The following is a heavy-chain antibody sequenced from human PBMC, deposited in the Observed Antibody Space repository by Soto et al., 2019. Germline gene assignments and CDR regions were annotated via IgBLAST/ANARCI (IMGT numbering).Heavy chain of an antibody. D-gene: IGHD2-21*01. V-gene: IGHV4-59*12. CDR1: GDSISEYY. J-gene: IGHJ4*02. Sequence: SETLSLTCTVSGDSISEYYWSWIRQPPGKGLEWIGYIYYSGSTNSNNPSLKSRVAISRDNSKNTLYLQMNSLRAEDTAMYYCARGLVVTPSLDHWGQGTLVTVSS. CDR3: ARGLVVTPSLDH. CDR2: IYYSGST.